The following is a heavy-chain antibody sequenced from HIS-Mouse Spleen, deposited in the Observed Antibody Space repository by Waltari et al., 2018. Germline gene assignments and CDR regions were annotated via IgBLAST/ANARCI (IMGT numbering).Heavy chain of an antibody. Sequence: QVQLQESGPGLVKPSETLSLTCTVPGGSLSSYSWTWIRQPAGKGLEWIGRIYTSGSTNYNPSLKSRVTMSVDTSKNQFSLKLSSVTAADTAVYYCAREIAVAGFDAFDIWGQGTMVTVSS. V-gene: IGHV4-4*07. CDR3: AREIAVAGFDAFDI. CDR2: IYTSGST. J-gene: IGHJ3*02. D-gene: IGHD6-19*01. CDR1: GGSLSSYS.